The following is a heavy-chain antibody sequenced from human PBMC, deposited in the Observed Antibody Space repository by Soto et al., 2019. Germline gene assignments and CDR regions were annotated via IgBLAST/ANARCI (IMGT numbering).Heavy chain of an antibody. J-gene: IGHJ6*02. CDR1: GGSFSGYY. D-gene: IGHD3-3*01. V-gene: IGHV4-34*01. CDR2: SNHSGST. Sequence: SETLYLTCAVYGGSFSGYYWSCIRQPPGKGLEGIGESNHSGSTNYNPSLKSRVTISVDTSKNQFSLKLSSVTAADTAVYYCARMNYDFWSGRVPRYYYGMEVWGQGTTVTVSS. CDR3: ARMNYDFWSGRVPRYYYGMEV.